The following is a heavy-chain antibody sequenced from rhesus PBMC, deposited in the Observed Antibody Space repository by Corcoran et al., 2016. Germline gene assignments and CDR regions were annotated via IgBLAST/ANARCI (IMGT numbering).Heavy chain of an antibody. Sequence: QVQLQESGPGVVKPSETLSLTCAVSGGSISDSYRWSWIRQPPGKGLEWIGYFYRSCPNPNPNPSLKRRVTISKDTSTTQFSLKLSSVTAADTAVYYCARDRGIAAAVFDYWGQGVLVTVSS. CDR3: ARDRGIAAAVFDY. J-gene: IGHJ4*01. CDR2: FYRSCPNP. CDR1: GGSISDSYR. V-gene: IGHV4S10*01. D-gene: IGHD6-31*01.